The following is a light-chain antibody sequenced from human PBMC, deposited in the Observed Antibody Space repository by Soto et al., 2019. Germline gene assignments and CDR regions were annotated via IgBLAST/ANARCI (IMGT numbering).Light chain of an antibody. J-gene: IGKJ1*01. CDR2: GAS. V-gene: IGKV3-20*01. CDR1: QRVSSSF. CDR3: QQYGNSPWT. Sequence: DIVLTQSPGTLSLSPGERATLSCRASQRVSSSFLPWHQQKPGQAPRLPIYGASSRVTGIPDRFSGSGSETDSTVTISGLEPEDFGVCYCQQYGNSPWTFGQGTKVAIK.